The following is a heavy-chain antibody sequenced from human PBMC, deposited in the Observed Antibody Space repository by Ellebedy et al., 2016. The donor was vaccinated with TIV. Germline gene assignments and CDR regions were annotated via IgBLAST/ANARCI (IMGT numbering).Heavy chain of an antibody. Sequence: GESLKISCAASGFTVSANYMSWVRQAPGKGLEWVSLISTGNTTYYADSVKDRFTISRDDSKNTLHLQIPSLRFEDTAVYYCATETFNDVDLKIWGVFDMWGQGTMVTVSS. D-gene: IGHD1-1*01. J-gene: IGHJ3*02. CDR3: ATETFNDVDLKIWGVFDM. CDR1: GFTVSANY. CDR2: ISTGNTT. V-gene: IGHV3-66*01.